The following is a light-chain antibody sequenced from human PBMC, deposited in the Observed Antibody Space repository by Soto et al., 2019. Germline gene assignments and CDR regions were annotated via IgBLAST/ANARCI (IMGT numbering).Light chain of an antibody. CDR2: AAS. CDR1: QGISSF. V-gene: IGKV1-9*01. Sequence: DIQLTQSPSFLSASVGDRVTITCRASQGISSFLAWYQQKPGKAPKLLIYAASTLQSGVPSRFSGSGSGTEFTLTISSLQPEDFATYDCQQLNSYPRELTFGGGTKVEIK. J-gene: IGKJ4*01. CDR3: QQLNSYPRELT.